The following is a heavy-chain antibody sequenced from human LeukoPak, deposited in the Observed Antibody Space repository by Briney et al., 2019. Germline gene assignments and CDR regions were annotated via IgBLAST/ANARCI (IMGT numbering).Heavy chain of an antibody. J-gene: IGHJ4*02. D-gene: IGHD6-19*01. CDR3: AKGIAVADLFDY. CDR1: GFTFSSYS. V-gene: IGHV3-23*01. CDR2: ISGSGGST. Sequence: PGGSLRLSCAASGFTFSSYSMNWVRQAPGKGLEWVSAISGSGGSTYYADSVKGRFTISRDNSKNTLYLQMNSLRAEDTAVYYCAKGIAVADLFDYWGQGTLVTVSS.